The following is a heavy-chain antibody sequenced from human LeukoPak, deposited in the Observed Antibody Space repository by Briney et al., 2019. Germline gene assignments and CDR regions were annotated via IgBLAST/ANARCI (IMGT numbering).Heavy chain of an antibody. D-gene: IGHD3-3*01. CDR2: IYSRGST. V-gene: IGHV4-59*01. Sequence: PPETLSLTLTVSGGYISRYYWSWIRQPPREGLGWIGYIYSRGSTNYNPSLKSRVTISVDTSKNQFSLKLSSVTAADTAVYYCARATILELPFDYWGQGTLVTVSS. CDR1: GGYISRYY. J-gene: IGHJ4*02. CDR3: ARATILELPFDY.